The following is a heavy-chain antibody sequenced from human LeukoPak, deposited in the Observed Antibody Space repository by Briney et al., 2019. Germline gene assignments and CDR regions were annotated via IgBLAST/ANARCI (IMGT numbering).Heavy chain of an antibody. D-gene: IGHD6-19*01. CDR3: ARGAAPYSSGWYSPAGFWYYYYGMDV. Sequence: GGSLRLSCAASGFTFSSYEMNWVRQAPGKGLEWVSYISSSGSTIYYADSVKGRFTISRDNAKNSLYLQMNSLRAEDTAVYYCARGAAPYSSGWYSPAGFWYYYYGMDVWGQGTTVTVSS. J-gene: IGHJ6*02. CDR2: ISSSGSTI. CDR1: GFTFSSYE. V-gene: IGHV3-48*03.